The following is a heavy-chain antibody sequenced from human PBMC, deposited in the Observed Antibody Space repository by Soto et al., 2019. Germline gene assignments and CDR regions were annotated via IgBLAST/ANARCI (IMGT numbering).Heavy chain of an antibody. J-gene: IGHJ4*02. Sequence: QVQLQESGPGLVKPSGTLSLTCAVSGGSISSSNWWSWVRQPPGKGLEWIGEIYHSGSTNYNRSLKSRVTISEDKYKNPSSLKLSSVTVADTAVYYCARESLGSSWTPCWGQGTLVTVSS. CDR3: ARESLGSSWTPC. CDR2: IYHSGST. D-gene: IGHD6-13*01. CDR1: GGSISSSNW. V-gene: IGHV4-4*02.